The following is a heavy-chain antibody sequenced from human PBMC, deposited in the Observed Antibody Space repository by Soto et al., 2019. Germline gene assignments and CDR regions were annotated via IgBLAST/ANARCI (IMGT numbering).Heavy chain of an antibody. J-gene: IGHJ5*02. CDR1: GGSVNGYY. D-gene: IGHD3-3*01. Sequence: SETLSLTCAVYGGSVNGYYWNWIRQPPGKGPEWIGEINHTGGTHYNPSLKSRVTMSVDTSKNQFSLRLSSVTAADTAIYYCATRITVFGLLIPPFDPWGQGTQVTVLL. CDR2: INHTGGT. CDR3: ATRITVFGLLIPPFDP. V-gene: IGHV4-34*01.